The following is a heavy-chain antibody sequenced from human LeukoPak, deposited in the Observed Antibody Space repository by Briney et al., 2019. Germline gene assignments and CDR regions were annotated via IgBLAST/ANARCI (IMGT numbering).Heavy chain of an antibody. D-gene: IGHD4-17*01. V-gene: IGHV3-23*01. Sequence: GGSLRLSCTASGFTLSAYAMMWVRQAPGKGPEWVSAIRGGGGSAFYADSVKGRFTISRDNSKYTLFLQMNSLRAEDTAVYYCARDPNGDYIGAFDMWGPGTMVTVSS. CDR1: GFTLSAYA. J-gene: IGHJ3*02. CDR3: ARDPNGDYIGAFDM. CDR2: IRGGGGSA.